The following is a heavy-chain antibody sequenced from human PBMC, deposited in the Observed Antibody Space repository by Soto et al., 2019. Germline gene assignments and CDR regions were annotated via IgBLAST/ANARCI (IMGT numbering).Heavy chain of an antibody. V-gene: IGHV1-58*01. J-gene: IGHJ6*03. D-gene: IGHD1-26*01. CDR2: IVVGSGNT. CDR1: GFTFTSSA. CDR3: AADRVGSYYYYYYYMDV. Sequence: ASVKVSCKASGFTFTSSAVQWVRQARGQRLEWIGWIVVGSGNTNYAQKFQERVTITRDMSTSTAYMELSSLRSEDTAVYYCAADRVGSYYYYYYYMDVWGKGTTVTVSS.